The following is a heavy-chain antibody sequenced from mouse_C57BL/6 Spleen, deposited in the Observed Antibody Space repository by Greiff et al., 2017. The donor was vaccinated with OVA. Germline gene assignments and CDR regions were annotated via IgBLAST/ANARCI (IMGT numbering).Heavy chain of an antibody. CDR3: ARGSTTVAADWYFDV. V-gene: IGHV1-81*01. Sequence: QVQLKQSGAELARPGASVKLSCKASGYTFTSYGISWVKQRTGQGLEWIGEIYPRSGNTYYNEKFKGKATLTADKSSSTAYMELRSLTSEDSAVYFGARGSTTVAADWYFDVWGTGTTVTVSS. J-gene: IGHJ1*03. CDR1: GYTFTSYG. D-gene: IGHD1-1*01. CDR2: IYPRSGNT.